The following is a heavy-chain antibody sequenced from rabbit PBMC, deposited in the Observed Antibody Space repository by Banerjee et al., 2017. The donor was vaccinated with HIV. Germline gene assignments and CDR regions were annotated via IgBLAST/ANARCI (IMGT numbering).Heavy chain of an antibody. CDR3: ARDRDTGTAYYFDL. CDR1: GFTISNYHY. J-gene: IGHJ4*01. D-gene: IGHD7-1*01. V-gene: IGHV1S45*01. CDR2: VEAGSGAT. Sequence: QEQLEESGGGLVQPEGSLALTCKASGFTISNYHYMCWVRQAPGKGLEWIGCVEAGSGATYDASWAKGRLTISKTSSTTVTLQMTSLTAADTATYFCARDRDTGTAYYFDLWGPGTLVTVS.